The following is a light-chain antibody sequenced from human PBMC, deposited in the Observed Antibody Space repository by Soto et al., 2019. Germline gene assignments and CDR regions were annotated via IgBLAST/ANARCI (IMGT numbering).Light chain of an antibody. CDR1: QSVSSNY. Sequence: EIVLTQSPGTLSLAPAERATLSCRASQSVSSNYLAFYQHKPGHAPKLLIYTASTRAKGIPDRFSGSGSGTDFTFIIRRVEPENYAVYYCQLYGTSPRTFDQGTKVEIK. J-gene: IGKJ1*01. V-gene: IGKV3-20*01. CDR3: QLYGTSPRT. CDR2: TAS.